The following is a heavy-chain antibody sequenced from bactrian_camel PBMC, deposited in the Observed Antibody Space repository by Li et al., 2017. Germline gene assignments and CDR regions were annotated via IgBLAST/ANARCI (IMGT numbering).Heavy chain of an antibody. D-gene: IGHD2*01. CDR1: GYTYSGHC. J-gene: IGHJ6*01. Sequence: HVQLVESGGGSVQAGGSLRLSCAFSGYTYSGHCMGWFREVPGKEREGIATIDSGGITAYADSVKGRFTISHDRAKNTLYLQMDSLKPEVTAMYYCAAMRRVVAREACRGEAPSEFDVWGQGTQVTV. CDR2: IDSGGIT. V-gene: IGHV3S55*01. CDR3: AAMRRVVAREACRGEAPSEFDV.